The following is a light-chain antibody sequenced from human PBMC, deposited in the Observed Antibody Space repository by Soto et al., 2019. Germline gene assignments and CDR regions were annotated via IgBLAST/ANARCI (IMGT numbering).Light chain of an antibody. CDR3: QQYGNSWT. CDR2: GAS. V-gene: IGKV3D-15*01. Sequence: IVMTQSPATLSVSPGERATLSCRASQSFGNNLAWYQEKPGQAPRLLIYGASTRATGIPARFSGGGSGTDFTLTISRLEPEDFAVYYCQQYGNSWTFGQGTKVDIK. J-gene: IGKJ1*01. CDR1: QSFGNN.